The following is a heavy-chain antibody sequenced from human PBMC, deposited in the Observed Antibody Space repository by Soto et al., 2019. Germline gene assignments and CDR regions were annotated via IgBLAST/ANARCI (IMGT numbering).Heavy chain of an antibody. CDR1: GGSISSYY. CDR3: GRGIRGGGNWFDP. J-gene: IGHJ5*02. D-gene: IGHD3-16*01. V-gene: IGHV4-59*01. Sequence: QVQLQESGPGLVKPSETLSLTCTVSGGSISSYYWSWIRQPPGKGLEWIGYIYYSGSTNYNPSLKSRVTRPVDPSKDQSPLKLGPVTAAQPAVYYLGRGIRGGGNWFDPWGQGTLVTVSS. CDR2: IYYSGST.